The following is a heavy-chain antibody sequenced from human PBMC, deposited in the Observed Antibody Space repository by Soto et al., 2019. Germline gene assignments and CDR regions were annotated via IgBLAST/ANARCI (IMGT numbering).Heavy chain of an antibody. CDR2: ISGSGGNT. D-gene: IGHD2-2*01. Sequence: EVQLLESGGGLVQPGGSLRLSCTASGFTFSNYAMSWVRQAPGKGLEWVSAISGSGGNTYYADSVKGRLTISRDNSKNTLYLQMNSLRVEDTAVYYCAREMGAPAARFDYWGQGTLVTVSP. V-gene: IGHV3-23*01. J-gene: IGHJ4*02. CDR1: GFTFSNYA. CDR3: AREMGAPAARFDY.